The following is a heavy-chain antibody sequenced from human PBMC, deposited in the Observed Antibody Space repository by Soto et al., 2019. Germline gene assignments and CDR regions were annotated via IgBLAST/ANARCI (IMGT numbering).Heavy chain of an antibody. CDR1: GFTFSSYA. V-gene: IGHV3-30-3*01. Sequence: SLRLSCAASGFTFSSYAMHWVRQAPGKGLEWVAVISYDGSNKYYADSVKGRFTISRDNSKNTLYLQMNSLRAEDTAVYYCARGLYDSGSFYFDFWGQGTLVTVSS. CDR3: ARGLYDSGSFYFDF. D-gene: IGHD3-10*01. CDR2: ISYDGSNK. J-gene: IGHJ4*02.